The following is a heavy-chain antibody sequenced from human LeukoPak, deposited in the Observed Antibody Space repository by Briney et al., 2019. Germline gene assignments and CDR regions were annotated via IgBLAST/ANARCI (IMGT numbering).Heavy chain of an antibody. Sequence: PSETLSLTCTVSGGSISSSSYYWGWIRQPPGKGLEWIGSIYYSGSTYYNPSLKSRVTISVDTSKKQFSLKLSSVTAADTAVYYCARVQEVGAPTFDYWGQGTLVTVSS. CDR3: ARVQEVGAPTFDY. CDR1: GGSISSSSYY. J-gene: IGHJ4*02. CDR2: IYYSGST. D-gene: IGHD1-26*01. V-gene: IGHV4-39*07.